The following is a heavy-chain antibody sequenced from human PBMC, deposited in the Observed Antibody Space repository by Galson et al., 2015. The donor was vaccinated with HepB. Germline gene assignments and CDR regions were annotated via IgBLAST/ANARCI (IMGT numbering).Heavy chain of an antibody. Sequence: SVKVSCKASGYTFTSYAMHWVRQAPGQRLEWMGWINAGNGNTKYSQKFQGRVTITKDTSASTAYMELSSLRSEDTAVYYCARGVKRWLQPYFDYWGQGTLVTVSS. CDR2: INAGNGNT. CDR1: GYTFTSYA. J-gene: IGHJ4*02. V-gene: IGHV1-3*01. D-gene: IGHD5-24*01. CDR3: ARGVKRWLQPYFDY.